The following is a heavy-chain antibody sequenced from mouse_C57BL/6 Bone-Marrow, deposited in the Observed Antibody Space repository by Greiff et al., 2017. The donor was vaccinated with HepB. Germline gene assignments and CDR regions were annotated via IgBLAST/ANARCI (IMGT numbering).Heavy chain of an antibody. CDR1: GYSITSGYY. Sequence: EVQLQESGPGLVKPSQSLSLTCSVTGYSITSGYYWNWIRQFPGNKLEWMGYISYDGSNNYNPSLKNRISITRDTSKNQFFLKLNSVTTEDTATYYCARALTSGAWFAYWGQGTLVTVSA. J-gene: IGHJ3*01. CDR3: ARALTSGAWFAY. V-gene: IGHV3-6*01. CDR2: ISYDGSN. D-gene: IGHD4-1*01.